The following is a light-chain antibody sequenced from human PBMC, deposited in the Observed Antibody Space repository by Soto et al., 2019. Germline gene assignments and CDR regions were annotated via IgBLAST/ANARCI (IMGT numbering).Light chain of an antibody. CDR1: QSVRSSY. CDR3: QQFDSVPLT. V-gene: IGKV3-20*01. CDR2: GSS. Sequence: EIVLTQSPGTLSLSPGDRATLSCRTSQSVRSSYLAWYQQKPGQAPRLLIYGSSSRATGIPDRFSGSGSGTDFTLTISRLEPEDFAVYYCQQFDSVPLTFGGGTHVEI. J-gene: IGKJ4*01.